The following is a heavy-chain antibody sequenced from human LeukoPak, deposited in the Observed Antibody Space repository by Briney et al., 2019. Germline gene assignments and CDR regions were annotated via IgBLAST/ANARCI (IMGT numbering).Heavy chain of an antibody. CDR1: GGSISSSNW. J-gene: IGHJ6*02. Sequence: SETLSLTCAVSGGSISSSNWWSWVRQPPGKGLEWIGEIYHSGSTNYNPSLKSRVTISVDKSKNQFSLKLSSVTAADTAVYYCARAVTHYYYGMDVWGQGTTVTVSS. CDR2: IYHSGST. D-gene: IGHD4-17*01. CDR3: ARAVTHYYYGMDV. V-gene: IGHV4-4*02.